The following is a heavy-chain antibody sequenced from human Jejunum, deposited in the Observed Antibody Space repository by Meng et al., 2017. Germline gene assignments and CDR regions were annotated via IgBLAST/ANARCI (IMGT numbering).Heavy chain of an antibody. CDR2: INDSGST. V-gene: IGHV4-34*01. CDR1: GGSISDYY. D-gene: IGHD4-11*01. CDR3: ARGNEYSNYGADF. J-gene: IGHJ4*02. Sequence: QVKLQQWGAGLLKPSETLSLTCAVYGGSISDYYWTWIRQPPGKGLEWMGEINDSGSTNYNPSLKSRVTISVDTSKSQFYLRVSSVTAADTAVYYCARGNEYSNYGADFWGQGTLVTVSS.